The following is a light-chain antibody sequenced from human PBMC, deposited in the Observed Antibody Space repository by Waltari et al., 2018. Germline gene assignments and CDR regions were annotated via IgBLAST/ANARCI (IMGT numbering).Light chain of an antibody. CDR1: QSIGNF. CDR3: HQSSTLPWT. CDR2: YAS. Sequence: EIVLTQSPDFQSVIPKEIVIITCRASQSIGNFLHWYQQKPDQSPKVLIKYASQSISGVPSRFSGSGSGTDFTLTISSLEAEDAATYYCHQSSTLPWTFGQGTKVEIK. J-gene: IGKJ1*01. V-gene: IGKV6-21*02.